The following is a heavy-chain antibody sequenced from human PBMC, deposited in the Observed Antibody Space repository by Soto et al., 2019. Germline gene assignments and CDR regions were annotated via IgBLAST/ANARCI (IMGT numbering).Heavy chain of an antibody. V-gene: IGHV1-8*01. D-gene: IGHD3-9*01. J-gene: IGHJ4*02. Sequence: QVQLVQSGAEVKKPGASVKVSCNASGYTFTSYDINWERQATGQGLEWMGWMNPNSGNKGYAQKFQGRVTMTRNTTISTAYMELSSLRSEDTAVYYCARVGPDWFIYGHFDYWGQGTLVTVSS. CDR2: MNPNSGNK. CDR1: GYTFTSYD. CDR3: ARVGPDWFIYGHFDY.